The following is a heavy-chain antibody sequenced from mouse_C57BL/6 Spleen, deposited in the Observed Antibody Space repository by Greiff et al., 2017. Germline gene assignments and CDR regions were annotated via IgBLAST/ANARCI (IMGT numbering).Heavy chain of an antibody. CDR2: INPGSGGT. CDR3: AMGHCCYC. Sequence: QVQLQQSGAELVRPGTSVKVSCKASGYAFTNYLIEWVKQRPGQGLEWIGVINPGSGGTNYNEKFKGKATLTADKSSSTVYMRLSSLTSEGSAVSFFAMGHCCYCWGRGPSLSVSS. J-gene: IGHJ2*02. CDR1: GYAFTNYL. V-gene: IGHV1-54*01. D-gene: IGHD1-2*01.